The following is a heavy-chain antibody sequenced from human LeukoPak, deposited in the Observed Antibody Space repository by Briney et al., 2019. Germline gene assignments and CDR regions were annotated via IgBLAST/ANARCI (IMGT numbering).Heavy chain of an antibody. CDR2: IYYSGST. Sequence: PSETLSLTCTVSGGSISSYYWSWIRRPPGKGLEWIGYIYYSGSTNYNPSLKSRVTISVDTSKNQFSLKLSSVTAADTAVYYCARSDSSSWGYYYYYYMDVWGKGTTVTVSS. D-gene: IGHD6-13*01. CDR3: ARSDSSSWGYYYYYYMDV. CDR1: GGSISSYY. V-gene: IGHV4-59*01. J-gene: IGHJ6*03.